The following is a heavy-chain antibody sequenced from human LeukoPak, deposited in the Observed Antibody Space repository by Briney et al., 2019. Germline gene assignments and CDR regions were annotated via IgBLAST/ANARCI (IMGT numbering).Heavy chain of an antibody. V-gene: IGHV4-4*02. Sequence: PSETLSLTCGVSGGSITNTNYWTWVRPPPGKGLEWIGEVNLQGSTNYNPSLMGRVAIAVDTSENHISLQLTSVTAADTAVYYCARQKGDSSSSPDYWGQGTLVTVSS. CDR3: ARQKGDSSSSPDY. CDR2: VNLQGST. D-gene: IGHD6-6*01. CDR1: GGSITNTNY. J-gene: IGHJ4*02.